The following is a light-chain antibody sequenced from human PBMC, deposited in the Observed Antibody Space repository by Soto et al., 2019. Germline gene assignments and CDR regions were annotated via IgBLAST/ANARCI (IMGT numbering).Light chain of an antibody. CDR1: QSVSSSD. CDR3: QQYGRALIT. V-gene: IGKV3-20*01. Sequence: EIVLTPSPGTLSLSPGERATLYCRSSQSVSSSDLAWYQHKPGQAPRLLIYGASSRTTGIPGRFRGSGSGSDFILTISRLEPEDFAVYYCQQYGRALITFGGGTKVEIK. J-gene: IGKJ4*01. CDR2: GAS.